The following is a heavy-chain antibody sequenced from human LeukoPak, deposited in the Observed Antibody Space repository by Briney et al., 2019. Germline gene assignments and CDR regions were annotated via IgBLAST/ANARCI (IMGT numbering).Heavy chain of an antibody. Sequence: PSQTLSLTCTVSGGSISSSSYYWGWIRQPPGKGLEWIGSIDYSGSTYYNPSLKSRVTISVDTSKNQFSLKLSSVTAADTAVDYCARHVAEYCSGGSCYPYYFDYWGQGTLVTVSS. CDR2: IDYSGST. D-gene: IGHD2-15*01. CDR3: ARHVAEYCSGGSCYPYYFDY. CDR1: GGSISSSSYY. J-gene: IGHJ4*02. V-gene: IGHV4-39*01.